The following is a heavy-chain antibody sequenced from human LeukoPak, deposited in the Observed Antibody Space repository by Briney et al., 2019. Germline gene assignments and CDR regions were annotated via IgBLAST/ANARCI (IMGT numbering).Heavy chain of an antibody. D-gene: IGHD6-13*01. J-gene: IGHJ4*02. Sequence: GGSLRLSCAASGFTFSDYYMSWIRQAPGKGLEWVSYISSSGSTIYYADSEKGRFTISRDNAKNSLYLQMNSLRAEDTAVYYCAAVASSWYPFDYWGQGTLVTVSS. CDR3: AAVASSWYPFDY. CDR1: GFTFSDYY. CDR2: ISSSGSTI. V-gene: IGHV3-11*01.